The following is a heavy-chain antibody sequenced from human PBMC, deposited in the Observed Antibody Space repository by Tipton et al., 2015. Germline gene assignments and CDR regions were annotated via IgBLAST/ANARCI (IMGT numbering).Heavy chain of an antibody. J-gene: IGHJ4*02. V-gene: IGHV1-2*02. D-gene: IGHD5-12*01. CDR1: GYTFTDYF. CDR3: TRGGYDYSPMDY. Sequence: QVQLVQSGAEVKKPGASVKVSCKASGYTFTDYFMHWVRQAPGQGLEWMGWINTINGDTTYAQKFQDRVTMTRDTSITTAYMELGSLRSDDTAVYYCTRGGYDYSPMDYWGQGALVIVSS. CDR2: INTINGDT.